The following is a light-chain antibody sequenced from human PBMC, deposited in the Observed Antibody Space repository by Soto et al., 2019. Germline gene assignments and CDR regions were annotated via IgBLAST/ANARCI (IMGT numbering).Light chain of an antibody. CDR3: QQFKSYPLT. CDR2: AAS. Sequence: IQLTQSPSSLSASVGDRVTITCRASQGISSNLAWYQQKPGKVPKLLISAASTLQSGVPSRLSGSGSGTDFTLTIRSMQTEDFANYYCQQFKSYPLTSGGGTKVDIK. CDR1: QGISSN. J-gene: IGKJ4*01. V-gene: IGKV1-9*01.